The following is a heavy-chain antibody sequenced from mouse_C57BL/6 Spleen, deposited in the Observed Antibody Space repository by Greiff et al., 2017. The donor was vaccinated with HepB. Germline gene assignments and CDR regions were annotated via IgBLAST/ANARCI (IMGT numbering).Heavy chain of an antibody. CDR3: ARSDGYWDY. J-gene: IGHJ2*01. CDR1: GYTFTDYY. D-gene: IGHD2-3*01. V-gene: IGHV1-26*01. Sequence: VQLQQSGPELVKPGASVKISCKASGYTFTDYYMNWVKQSHGKSLEWIGDINPNNGGTSYNQKFKGKATLTVDKSSSTAYMELRSLTSEDSAVYYCARSDGYWDYWGQGTTLTVSS. CDR2: INPNNGGT.